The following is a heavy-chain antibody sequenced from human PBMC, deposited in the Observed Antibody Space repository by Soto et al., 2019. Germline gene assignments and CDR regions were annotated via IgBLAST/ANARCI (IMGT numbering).Heavy chain of an antibody. CDR1: VDSISSYY. CDR2: IYTSGSA. V-gene: IGHV4-4*07. D-gene: IGHD2-21*02. J-gene: IGHJ4*02. Sequence: PSETLSLTCTVSVDSISSYYWSWIRQPAGKGLEWIGHIYTSGSANYNPSLKSRVSMSIDTSKDQFSLKLKSVTAADTALYFCARQRTSVVTQAYFDVWGPGSLVTVSS. CDR3: ARQRTSVVTQAYFDV.